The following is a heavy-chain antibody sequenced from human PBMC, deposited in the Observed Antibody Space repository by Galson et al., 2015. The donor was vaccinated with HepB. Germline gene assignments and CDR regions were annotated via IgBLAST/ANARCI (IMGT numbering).Heavy chain of an antibody. CDR2: INYSGST. Sequence: LSLTCAVYGGSFSGYYWSWIRQPPGKGLEWIGEINYSGSTNYNPSLKSRVTISVDTSKNQFSLKLSSVTAADTAVYYCARTAGLLWFGELSDDIWGQGTMVTVSS. D-gene: IGHD3-10*01. CDR3: ARTAGLLWFGELSDDI. J-gene: IGHJ3*02. CDR1: GGSFSGYY. V-gene: IGHV4-34*01.